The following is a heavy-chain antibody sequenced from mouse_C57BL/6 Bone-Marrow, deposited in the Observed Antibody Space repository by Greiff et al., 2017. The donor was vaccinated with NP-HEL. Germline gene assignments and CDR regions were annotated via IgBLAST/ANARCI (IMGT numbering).Heavy chain of an antibody. Sequence: EVQRVESGGDLVKPGGSLKLSCAASGFTFSSYGMSWVRQTPDKRLEWVATISSGGSYTYYPDSVKGRFTISRDNAKNTLYLQMSSLKSEDTAMYSCASHLLWYPWFAYWGQGTLVTVSA. CDR3: ASHLLWYPWFAY. D-gene: IGHD2-1*01. V-gene: IGHV5-6*01. CDR1: GFTFSSYG. CDR2: ISSGGSYT. J-gene: IGHJ3*01.